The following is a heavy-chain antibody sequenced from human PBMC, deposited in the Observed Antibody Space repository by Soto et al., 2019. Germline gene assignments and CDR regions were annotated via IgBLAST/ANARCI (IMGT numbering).Heavy chain of an antibody. J-gene: IGHJ4*02. CDR3: TTGFDF. CDR2: IKTKTDGGTT. CDR1: GFTFSNAW. Sequence: EVQLVESGGGLVKPGGSLRLSCAASGFTFSNAWMSWVRQAPGKGLEWVGLIKTKTDGGTTDYTAPVKGRFTISREYSENTLYLQMNSLKTEDTAVYYCTTGFDFRGQGTLVNVSS. D-gene: IGHD3-3*01. V-gene: IGHV3-15*01.